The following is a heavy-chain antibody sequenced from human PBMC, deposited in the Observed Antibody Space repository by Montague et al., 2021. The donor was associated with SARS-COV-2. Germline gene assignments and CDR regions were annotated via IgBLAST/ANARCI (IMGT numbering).Heavy chain of an antibody. CDR1: EFTFSSYS. D-gene: IGHD3-3*01. CDR2: ISSSSSYI. V-gene: IGHV3-21*01. J-gene: IGHJ4*02. CDR3: ARDARYDFWSGYYFDY. Sequence: SLRLSCAASEFTFSSYSMNWVRQAPGKGLEWVSSISSSSSYIYYADSVKGRFTISRDNAKNSLYLRMNSLRAEDTAVYYCARDARYDFWSGYYFDYWGQGTLVTVSS.